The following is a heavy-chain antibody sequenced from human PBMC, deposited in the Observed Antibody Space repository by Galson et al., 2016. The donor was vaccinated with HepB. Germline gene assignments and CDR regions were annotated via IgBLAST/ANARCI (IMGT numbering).Heavy chain of an antibody. CDR2: INNNGNT. V-gene: IGHV1-18*01. CDR1: GYTFTSYY. D-gene: IGHD3-10*01. CDR3: ARGHYGSGTYYKMDY. Sequence: SVKVSCKASGYTFTSYYITWVRQAPGQGLEWMGWINNNGNTNYAQKFQGRVTMVADTSTSTAYMELRRLRSADTAVYYCARGHYGSGTYYKMDYWGQGTLVTVSS. J-gene: IGHJ4*02.